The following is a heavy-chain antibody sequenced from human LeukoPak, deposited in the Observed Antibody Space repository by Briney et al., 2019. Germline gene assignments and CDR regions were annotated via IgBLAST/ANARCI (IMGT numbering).Heavy chain of an antibody. V-gene: IGHV4-59*01. J-gene: IGHJ4*02. CDR1: GGSISSYY. D-gene: IGHD3-16*01. CDR3: ARDPWGEIREGYFDY. Sequence: PSETLSLTCTVSGGSISSYYWSWIRQPPGKGLEWIGYIYYSGSTNYNPSLKSRVTISVDTSKNQFSLKLSSVTAADTAVYYCARDPWGEIREGYFDYWGQGTLVTVSS. CDR2: IYYSGST.